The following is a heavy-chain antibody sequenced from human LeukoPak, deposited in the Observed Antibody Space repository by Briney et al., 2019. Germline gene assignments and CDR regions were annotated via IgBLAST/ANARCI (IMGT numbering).Heavy chain of an antibody. CDR1: GFTFSSYA. D-gene: IGHD3-10*01. Sequence: GGSLRLSCAASGFTFSSYAMSWVRQAPGKGLEWVSAISGSGGSTYYADSVKGRFTISRDNSKNTLYLQMNSLRAEDTAIYYCAKDYYGSGKIYGMDVWGQGTTVTVSS. V-gene: IGHV3-23*01. CDR3: AKDYYGSGKIYGMDV. CDR2: ISGSGGST. J-gene: IGHJ6*02.